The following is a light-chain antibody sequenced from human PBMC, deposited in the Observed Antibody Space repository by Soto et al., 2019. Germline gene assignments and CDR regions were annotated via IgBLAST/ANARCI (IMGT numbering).Light chain of an antibody. Sequence: DIQMTQSPSSLSASVGDRVTITCRTSQSITTYLNWSQQRPGKAPELLIYSASTLQSGVPSRFSGSGSGTDFTLTISSLQPEDFATYYCQQPYTAPWTCGQWTKVASK. CDR2: SAS. J-gene: IGKJ1*01. CDR1: QSITTY. V-gene: IGKV1-39*01. CDR3: QQPYTAPWT.